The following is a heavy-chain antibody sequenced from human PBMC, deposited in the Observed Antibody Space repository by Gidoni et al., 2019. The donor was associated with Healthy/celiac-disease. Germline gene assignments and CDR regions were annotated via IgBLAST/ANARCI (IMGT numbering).Heavy chain of an antibody. CDR3: ARVRAAAGTLYYGMDV. Sequence: EVQLVESGGGLVKPGGSLRLSCAASGFTFSRYSMNWVRQAPGKGLEWVSSISSSSSYIYYADSVKGRFTISRDNAKNSLYLQMNSLRAEDTAVYHCARVRAAAGTLYYGMDVWGQGTTVTVSS. V-gene: IGHV3-21*01. D-gene: IGHD6-13*01. CDR1: GFTFSRYS. J-gene: IGHJ6*02. CDR2: ISSSSSYI.